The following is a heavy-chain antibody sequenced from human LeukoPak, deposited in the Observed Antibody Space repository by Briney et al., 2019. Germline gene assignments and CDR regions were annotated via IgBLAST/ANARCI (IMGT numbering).Heavy chain of an antibody. D-gene: IGHD2-21*02. CDR3: AKGMGAHCDGGCHSRILDH. Sequence: GGSLRLSCAASGFSLSSYWMSWVRQAPGKGLEWVATMNEDEREKYYVASVKGRFTISRDSSKSTVFLQMNSLRDDDTAVYYCAKGMGAHCDGGCHSRILDHWGQGTLVTVSS. CDR2: MNEDEREK. V-gene: IGHV3-7*03. J-gene: IGHJ4*02. CDR1: GFSLSSYW.